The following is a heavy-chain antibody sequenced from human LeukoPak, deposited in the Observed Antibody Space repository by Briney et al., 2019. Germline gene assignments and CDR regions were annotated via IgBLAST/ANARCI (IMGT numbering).Heavy chain of an antibody. CDR1: GFTFSNAW. J-gene: IGHJ4*02. Sequence: GGSLRLSCAASGFTFSNAWMSWVRQAPGKGLEWVGRIKSKTDGSTTNYAAPVNGRFTISRDDSQNTLYLKMNSMKTEDTAVYYCTTGGITMIVVVTLDYYFDYWGQGTLVTVSS. CDR2: IKSKTDGSTT. CDR3: TTGGITMIVVVTLDYYFDY. D-gene: IGHD3-22*01. V-gene: IGHV3-15*01.